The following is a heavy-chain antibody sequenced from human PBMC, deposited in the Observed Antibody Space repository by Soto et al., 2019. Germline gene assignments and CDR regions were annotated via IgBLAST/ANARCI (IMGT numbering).Heavy chain of an antibody. CDR2: FNAGNGNT. CDR3: ARVRTGTFDY. V-gene: IGHV1-3*01. CDR1: EYTFTSYA. J-gene: IGHJ4*02. Sequence: ASVKVSCKASEYTFTSYAMHWVRQAPGQRLEWMGWFNAGNGNTKYSQKFQGRVTITRDTSASTAYMELSSLRSEDTAVYYCARVRTGTFDYWGQGTMVTVSS. D-gene: IGHD1-1*01.